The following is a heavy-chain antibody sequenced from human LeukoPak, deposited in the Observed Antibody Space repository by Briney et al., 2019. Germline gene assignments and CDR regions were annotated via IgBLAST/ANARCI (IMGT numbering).Heavy chain of an antibody. CDR1: GFTVSSNY. CDR3: ARGGIAAAGPLPDYYYYGMDV. CDR2: IYSGGST. D-gene: IGHD6-13*01. V-gene: IGHV3-53*01. Sequence: PGGSLRLSCAASGFTVSSNYMTWVRQAPGKGLEWVSVIYSGGSTYYADPVKGRFTISRDNSKNTLYLQMNSLRAEDTAVYYCARGGIAAAGPLPDYYYYGMDVWGQGTTVTVSS. J-gene: IGHJ6*02.